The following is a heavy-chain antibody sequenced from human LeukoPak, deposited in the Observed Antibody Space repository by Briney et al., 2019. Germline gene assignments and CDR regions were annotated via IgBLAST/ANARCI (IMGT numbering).Heavy chain of an antibody. Sequence: PGGSLRLSCAASGFTFSDYYMSWIRQAPGKGLEWVPYISSSSSYTNYADSVKGRFTISRDNAKNSLYLQMNSLRAEDTAVYYCARVGSGELYFDYWGQGTLVTVSS. CDR3: ARVGSGELYFDY. CDR1: GFTFSDYY. J-gene: IGHJ4*02. V-gene: IGHV3-11*06. CDR2: ISSSSSYT. D-gene: IGHD3-10*01.